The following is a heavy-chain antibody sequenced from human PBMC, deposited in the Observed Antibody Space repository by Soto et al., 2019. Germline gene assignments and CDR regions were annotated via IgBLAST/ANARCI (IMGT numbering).Heavy chain of an antibody. Sequence: GPTQVKPRQTLTLTCTFSGFSLTTSGVGVGGIRQSPGKAPEWLALIYWDGDKRYSPSLKSRLTITKDTSKNQVVLTMADLDPADTATYYCAHRVLRTVFGLVTTTAIYFDFWGQGTPVAVSS. CDR3: AHRVLRTVFGLVTTTAIYFDF. J-gene: IGHJ4*02. V-gene: IGHV2-5*02. CDR1: GFSLTTSGVG. CDR2: IYWDGDK. D-gene: IGHD3-3*01.